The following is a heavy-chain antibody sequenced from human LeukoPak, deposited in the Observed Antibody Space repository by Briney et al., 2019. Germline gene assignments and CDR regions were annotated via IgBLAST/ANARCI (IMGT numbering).Heavy chain of an antibody. J-gene: IGHJ3*02. CDR2: IYYSGST. Sequence: PSETLSLTCTVSGGSISSYYWSWIRQPPGKGLEWIGYIYYSGSTNYNPSLKSRVTISVDTSKNQFSLKPSSVTAADTAVYYCARHSDYYGSGSYYSRAFDIWGQGTMVTVSS. CDR1: GGSISSYY. D-gene: IGHD3-10*01. CDR3: ARHSDYYGSGSYYSRAFDI. V-gene: IGHV4-59*08.